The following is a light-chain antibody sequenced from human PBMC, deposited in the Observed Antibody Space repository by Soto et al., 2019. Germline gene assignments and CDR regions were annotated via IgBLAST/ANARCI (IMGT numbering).Light chain of an antibody. CDR1: QSVSSN. J-gene: IGKJ5*01. V-gene: IGKV3-15*01. Sequence: EIVVTQSPATLSVSPGERATLSCRASQSVSSNLAWYQQRRGQAPRPLIFGASTRASGIPARFSGSGSGTEFTLTITSLQPEDFATYYCQQLNFFPITFGQGTRLEIK. CDR2: GAS. CDR3: QQLNFFPIT.